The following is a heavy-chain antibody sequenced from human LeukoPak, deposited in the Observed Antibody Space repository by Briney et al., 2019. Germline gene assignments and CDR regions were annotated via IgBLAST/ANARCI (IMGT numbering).Heavy chain of an antibody. Sequence: GGSLRLSCAVSGITLSNYGMSWVRQAPGKGLEWVAGISDSGAGTNYADSVKGRFTISRDNPKNTLYLQMNSLRAEDTAVYFCAKRGVVIRVILVGFHKEAYYFDSWGQGALVTVSS. CDR2: ISDSGAGT. CDR3: AKRGVVIRVILVGFHKEAYYFDS. D-gene: IGHD3-22*01. CDR1: GITLSNYG. J-gene: IGHJ4*02. V-gene: IGHV3-23*01.